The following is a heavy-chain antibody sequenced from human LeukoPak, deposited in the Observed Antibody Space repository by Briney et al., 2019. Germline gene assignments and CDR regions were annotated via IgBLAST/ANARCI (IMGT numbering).Heavy chain of an antibody. CDR3: AGSTMVRGDPGLFDY. D-gene: IGHD3-10*01. CDR1: GGSISSYY. CDR2: IYYSGST. Sequence: SETLSLTCTVSGGSISSYYWSWIRQPPGKGLEWIGYIYYSGSTNYNPSLKSRVTISVDTSKNQIFLKVSSVTAADTALYYCAGSTMVRGDPGLFDYWGQGTLVTVSS. J-gene: IGHJ4*02. V-gene: IGHV4-59*08.